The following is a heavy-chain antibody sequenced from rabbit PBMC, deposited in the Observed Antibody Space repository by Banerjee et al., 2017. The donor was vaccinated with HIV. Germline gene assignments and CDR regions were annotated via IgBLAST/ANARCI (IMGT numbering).Heavy chain of an antibody. CDR1: GLDFSSGYW. CDR3: ARDLAGVIGWNFDL. V-gene: IGHV1S45*01. CDR2: IYGGRSGST. D-gene: IGHD4-1*01. J-gene: IGHJ4*01. Sequence: QEQLEESGGGLVQPEGSLTLTCKASGLDFSSGYWICWVRQAPGKGLEWIGCIYGGRSGSTYYANWAKGRFTISKTSSTTVALQMTSLTAADTATYFCARDLAGVIGWNFDLWGQGTLVTVS.